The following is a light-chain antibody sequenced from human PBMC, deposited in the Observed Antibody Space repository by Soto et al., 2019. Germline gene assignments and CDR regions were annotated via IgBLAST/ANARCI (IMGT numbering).Light chain of an antibody. J-gene: IGKJ1*01. V-gene: IGKV3-20*01. Sequence: ESVLTHSPGTLSLSPVERATLSCRASQSVSNNYLAWYQQKPGQAPRLLIYGASNRATGIPDRFSGSGSGTDFTLTISRLEPEDFAVYYCQQYGSSGTFGQGTKVDIK. CDR1: QSVSNNY. CDR3: QQYGSSGT. CDR2: GAS.